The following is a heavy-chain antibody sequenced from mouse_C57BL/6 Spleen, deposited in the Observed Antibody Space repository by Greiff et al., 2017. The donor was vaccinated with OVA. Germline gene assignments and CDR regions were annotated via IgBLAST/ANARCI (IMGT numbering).Heavy chain of an antibody. CDR3: ARSGDYYGSSSYAMDY. Sequence: VLLQQSGAELVKPGASVKLSCKASGYTFTSYWMHWVKQRPGQGLEWIGMIHPNSGSTNYNEKFKSKATLTVDKSSSTAYMQLSSLTSEDSAVYYCARSGDYYGSSSYAMDYWGQGTSVTVSS. D-gene: IGHD1-1*01. V-gene: IGHV1-64*01. CDR1: GYTFTSYW. J-gene: IGHJ4*01. CDR2: IHPNSGST.